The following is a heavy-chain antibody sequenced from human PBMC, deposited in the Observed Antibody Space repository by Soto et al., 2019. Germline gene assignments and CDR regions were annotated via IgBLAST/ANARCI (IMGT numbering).Heavy chain of an antibody. Sequence: QVQLQVSGPGLVKPSETVSLTCTVSGGCVSPYYWTWVRRPPGKGLEWIAYIYYDGTTNYNPSLKSRVTISLDTSKTQFSMRLTSVTAADTAVYYCARGRHWLDYWGQGTLLTVSS. J-gene: IGHJ4*02. CDR3: ARGRHWLDY. V-gene: IGHV4-59*02. CDR1: GGCVSPYY. CDR2: IYYDGTT. D-gene: IGHD6-19*01.